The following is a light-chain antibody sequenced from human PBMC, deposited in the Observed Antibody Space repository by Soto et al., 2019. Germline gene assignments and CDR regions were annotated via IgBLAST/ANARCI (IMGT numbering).Light chain of an antibody. J-gene: IGLJ2*01. V-gene: IGLV4-69*01. Sequence: QLVLTQSPSASASLGASVKLTCTLSSGLSSYTIAWHQQQPEKGPRYLMNVNSDGSHSKGDGIPDRFSGSSSGAERYLTISSLQPEDEADYYCQTWDTGIQVFGGGTKLTVL. CDR3: QTWDTGIQV. CDR1: SGLSSYT. CDR2: VNSDGSH.